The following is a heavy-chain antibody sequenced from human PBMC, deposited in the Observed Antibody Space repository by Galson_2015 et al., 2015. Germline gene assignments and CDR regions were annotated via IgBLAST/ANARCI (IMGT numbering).Heavy chain of an antibody. V-gene: IGHV3-48*01. CDR2: IRSRSSNI. J-gene: IGHJ4*02. CDR3: ARIFRGYSGYDSDY. Sequence: SLRLSCEASGLTFGSYRMNWVRQAGGKGLEWVSYIRSRSSNIYYSDTVKGRFTIYRDNANKSLYLQMNNLRAHDTAVYYCARIFRGYSGYDSDYWGQGTLVTVSS. CDR1: GLTFGSYR. D-gene: IGHD5-12*01.